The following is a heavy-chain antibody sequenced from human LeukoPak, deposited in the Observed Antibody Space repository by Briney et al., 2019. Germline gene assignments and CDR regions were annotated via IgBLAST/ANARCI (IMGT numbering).Heavy chain of an antibody. D-gene: IGHD2-15*01. CDR2: ISGSGGST. Sequence: GGSLRLSCVASGFTFSSYAMSWVRQAPGKGLEWVSTISGSGGSTYYADSVKGRFTISRDNSKNTLYLQMNSLRAEDTAVYYCARVGIYCSGGSCYSDAFDIWGQGTMVTVSS. CDR3: ARVGIYCSGGSCYSDAFDI. V-gene: IGHV3-23*01. CDR1: GFTFSSYA. J-gene: IGHJ3*02.